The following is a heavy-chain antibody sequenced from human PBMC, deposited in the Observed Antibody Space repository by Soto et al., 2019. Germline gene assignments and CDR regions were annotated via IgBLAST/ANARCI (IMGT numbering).Heavy chain of an antibody. V-gene: IGHV3-7*03. D-gene: IGHD2-2*01. Sequence: GGSLRLSCAGSGFTFSNHWMNWVRQAPGKGLEWVANIKADGSEKYYVDSVKGRFTISRDNAKNSLYLQMNSLRAEDTAVYYCAKDRQLLYYYGMDVWGQGTTVTVSS. CDR2: IKADGSEK. J-gene: IGHJ6*02. CDR3: AKDRQLLYYYGMDV. CDR1: GFTFSNHW.